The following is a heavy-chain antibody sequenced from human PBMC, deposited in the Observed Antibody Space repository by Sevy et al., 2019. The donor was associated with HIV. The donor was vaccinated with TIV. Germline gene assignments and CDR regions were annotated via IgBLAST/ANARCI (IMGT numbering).Heavy chain of an antibody. Sequence: GGSLRLSCAVSGFTFSTYSMNWVRQAPGKGLEWVSSISSSSNYIYYADSMKGRFTISRDNAKNSLYLQMNSLRPDDTAVYYCARQSNYYGYSGYYPYFDYWGQGTLVTVSS. J-gene: IGHJ4*02. CDR1: GFTFSTYS. V-gene: IGHV3-21*01. CDR3: ARQSNYYGYSGYYPYFDY. D-gene: IGHD3-22*01. CDR2: ISSSSNYI.